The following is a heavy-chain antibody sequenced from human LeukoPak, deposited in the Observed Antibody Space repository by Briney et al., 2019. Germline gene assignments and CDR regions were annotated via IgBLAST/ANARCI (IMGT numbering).Heavy chain of an antibody. Sequence: ASVKVSCKASGYTFTNYYIHWVRQAPGQGLEWMGIINPSGGSTSYAQKFQARVTMTRDMSTSTVYMELSSLRSEDTAVYYCARDHGSGSYAFDIWGQGTMVTVSS. CDR2: INPSGGST. J-gene: IGHJ3*02. CDR1: GYTFTNYY. D-gene: IGHD3-10*01. V-gene: IGHV1-46*01. CDR3: ARDHGSGSYAFDI.